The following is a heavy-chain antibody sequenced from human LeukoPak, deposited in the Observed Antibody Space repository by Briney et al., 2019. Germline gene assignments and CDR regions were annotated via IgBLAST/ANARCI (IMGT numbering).Heavy chain of an antibody. CDR1: GFTFSSYA. D-gene: IGHD1-26*01. J-gene: IGHJ4*02. CDR3: AKDQYIGSYYYFDY. Sequence: GGSLRLSCAASGFTFSSYAMSWVRQAPGKGLEWVSAISGSGGSTYYADSVKGRFTISRDNSKNTLCLQMNSLRAEDTAVYYCAKDQYIGSYYYFDYWGQGTLVTVSS. CDR2: ISGSGGST. V-gene: IGHV3-23*01.